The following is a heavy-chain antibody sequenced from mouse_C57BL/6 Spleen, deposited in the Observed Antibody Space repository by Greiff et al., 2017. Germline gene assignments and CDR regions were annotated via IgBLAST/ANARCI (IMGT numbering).Heavy chain of an antibody. V-gene: IGHV1-61*01. CDR2: IYPSDSET. J-gene: IGHJ3*02. CDR1: GYTFTSYW. D-gene: IGHD1-1*01. CDR3: ARSGYYYGSSYPGAW. Sequence: QVQLQQPGAELVRPGSSVKLSCKASGYTFTSYWMDWVKQRPGQGLEWIGNIYPSDSETHYNQKFKDKATLTGDKSSSTAYMQLSSLTSEDSAVYYCARSGYYYGSSYPGAWWGQGTLVTVSA.